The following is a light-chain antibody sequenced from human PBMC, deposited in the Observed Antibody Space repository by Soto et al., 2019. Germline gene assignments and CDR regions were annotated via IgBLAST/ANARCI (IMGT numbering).Light chain of an antibody. CDR2: GAS. J-gene: IGKJ4*01. V-gene: IGKV3-15*01. CDR1: QSVGND. Sequence: EVVMTQSPATLSVSPGETATLSCRASQSVGNDLAWDYQKPGQAPRLLIYGASNRAAGLPGRFSGRGSGTEFTLTISSLQSEDFGFYYCQQYNNWPPLSFGGGTKVEIK. CDR3: QQYNNWPPLS.